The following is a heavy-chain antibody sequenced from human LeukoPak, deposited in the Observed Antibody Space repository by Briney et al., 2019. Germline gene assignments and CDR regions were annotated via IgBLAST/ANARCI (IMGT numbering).Heavy chain of an antibody. CDR3: ARGGSGYSSGWYRLDLLDY. Sequence: GASVKVSCKASGYTFTSYDINWVRQATGQGLEWMGWMNPNSGNTGYAQKFQGRVTMTRNTSISTAYMELRSLRSDDTAVYYCARGGSGYSSGWYRLDLLDYWGQGTLVTVSS. D-gene: IGHD6-19*01. CDR1: GYTFTSYD. V-gene: IGHV1-8*01. CDR2: MNPNSGNT. J-gene: IGHJ4*02.